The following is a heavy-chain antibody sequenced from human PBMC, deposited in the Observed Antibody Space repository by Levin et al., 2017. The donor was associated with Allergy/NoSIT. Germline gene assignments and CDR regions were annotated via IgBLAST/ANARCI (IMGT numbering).Heavy chain of an antibody. CDR2: TYYRSKWYN. CDR1: GDSVSSNSAA. D-gene: IGHD2-15*01. Sequence: KASETLSLTCAISGDSVSSNSAAWNWIRQSPSRGLEWLGRTYYRSKWYNDYAVSVKSRITINPDTSKNQFSLQLNSVTPEDTAVYYCAREYCSGGSCYYYFDYWGQGTLVTVSS. CDR3: AREYCSGGSCYYYFDY. V-gene: IGHV6-1*01. J-gene: IGHJ4*02.